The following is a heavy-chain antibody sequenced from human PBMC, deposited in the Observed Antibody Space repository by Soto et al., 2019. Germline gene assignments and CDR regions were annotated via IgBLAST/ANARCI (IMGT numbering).Heavy chain of an antibody. J-gene: IGHJ1*01. D-gene: IGHD3-10*01. CDR3: AKDTTVLYGAGARLDF. CDR1: GFSFSAYG. Sequence: LRLSCVASGFSFSAYGMHWVRQAPGKGLEWVALLSYDGRKELYADSVKGRFAISRDNSKNTVFLQMSSLRPDDTAVYFCAKDTTVLYGAGARLDFWGQG. V-gene: IGHV3-30*18. CDR2: LSYDGRKE.